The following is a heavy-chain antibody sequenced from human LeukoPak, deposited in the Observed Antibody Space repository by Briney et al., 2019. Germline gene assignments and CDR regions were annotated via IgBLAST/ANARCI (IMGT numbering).Heavy chain of an antibody. J-gene: IGHJ4*02. CDR2: IYYSGNT. CDR3: ARSPPVLRLGELSSPLHY. Sequence: TASETLSLTCTVSGGSITSYYWSWIRQPPGKGLEWIGYIYYSGNTNYNPSLKSRVTISVDTSKNQFSLKLSSVTAADTAVYYCARSPPVLRLGELSSPLHYWGQGALVTVTS. D-gene: IGHD3-16*02. V-gene: IGHV4-59*01. CDR1: GGSITSYY.